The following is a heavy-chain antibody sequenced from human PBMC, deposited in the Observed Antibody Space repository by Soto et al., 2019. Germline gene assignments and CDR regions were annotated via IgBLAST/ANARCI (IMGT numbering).Heavy chain of an antibody. CDR2: IIPVLGLP. D-gene: IGHD2-2*01. J-gene: IGHJ2*01. CDR1: RGTFSSYT. CDR3: ARDSCSSNSCARGYWYFEL. Sequence: QVQLVQSGAEVKKPGSSVKVSCKASRGTFSSYTITWVRQAPGQGLEWMGRIIPVLGLPNYAQKFQGRVTITADKSTSTAYMELSSLRSEDTAVYYCARDSCSSNSCARGYWYFELWGRGTLVTVSS. V-gene: IGHV1-69*08.